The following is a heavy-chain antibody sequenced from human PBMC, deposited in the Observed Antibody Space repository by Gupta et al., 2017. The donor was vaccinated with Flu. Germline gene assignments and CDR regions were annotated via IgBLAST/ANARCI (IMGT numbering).Heavy chain of an antibody. J-gene: IGHJ4*02. V-gene: IGHV3-23*01. Sequence: EVQLLESGGGLVQPGGSLRLSCAASGLTFSSYAISRVRQAPGKGLDGVSAMSGSGVSTYYADSVKGRFTISRDNAKNTLYLQMNSLRAEDTAVYYCAKRSGGNSGPFDYWGQGTLVTVSS. D-gene: IGHD4-23*01. CDR2: MSGSGVST. CDR3: AKRSGGNSGPFDY. CDR1: GLTFSSYA.